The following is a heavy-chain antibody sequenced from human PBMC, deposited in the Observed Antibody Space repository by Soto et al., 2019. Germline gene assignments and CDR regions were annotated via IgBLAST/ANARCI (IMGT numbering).Heavy chain of an antibody. CDR3: ERESEYWGGACYPRQYFQH. Sequence: GGSLRLSCAASGFTFSSYWMHWVRQAPGKGLVWVSRINSDGSSTSYADSVKGRFTISRDNAKNTLYLQMNSLRAEDTVVYYCERESEYWGGACYPRQYFQHWGQGTLVTVSS. CDR2: INSDGSST. J-gene: IGHJ1*01. V-gene: IGHV3-74*01. D-gene: IGHD2-21*02. CDR1: GFTFSSYW.